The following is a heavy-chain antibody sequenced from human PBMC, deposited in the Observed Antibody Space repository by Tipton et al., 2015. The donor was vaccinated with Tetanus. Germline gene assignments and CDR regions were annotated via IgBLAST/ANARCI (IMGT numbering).Heavy chain of an antibody. CDR2: ISGTGTTV. V-gene: IGHV3-48*01. CDR1: GFTFRRYG. CDR3: TSSLNTWYYYGVDV. J-gene: IGHJ6*02. Sequence: SLRLSCAASGFTFRRYGMHWFRQAPGKGLEWVSHISGTGTTVDYADSVKGRFTISRDNSKNTLYLEMNNLRGEDTAVYFCTSSLNTWYYYGVDVWGQGTTVTVSS. D-gene: IGHD3-16*01.